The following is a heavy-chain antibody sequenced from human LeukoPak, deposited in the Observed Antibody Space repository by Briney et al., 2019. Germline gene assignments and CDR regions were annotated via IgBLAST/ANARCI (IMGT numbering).Heavy chain of an antibody. CDR3: ARGRYSSSWYLDY. D-gene: IGHD6-13*01. CDR2: INHSGST. J-gene: IGHJ4*02. CDR1: GGSFSGYY. V-gene: IGHV4-34*01. Sequence: SETLSLTCAVYGGSFSGYYWSWIRQPPGKGLEWIGEINHSGSTNYNPSLKSRVTISVDTSKNQFSLKLSSVTAADTAVYYCARGRYSSSWYLDYWGQGALVTVSS.